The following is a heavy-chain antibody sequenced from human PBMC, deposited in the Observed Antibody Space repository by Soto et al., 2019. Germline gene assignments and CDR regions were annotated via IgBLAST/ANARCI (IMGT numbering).Heavy chain of an antibody. CDR1: LFSFNNYG. D-gene: IGHD2-2*01. CDR2: ISKSDYT. J-gene: IGHJ4*02. V-gene: IGHV3-21*01. Sequence: SLILSFTFSLFSFNNYGINWVRQAPGKGLEWVSSISKSDYTYYSDSVTGRFTISRDNAKNSVSLQMNTLRVEDTAVYYCAREDSIIIPAVSDFWGRGTLVTVSS. CDR3: AREDSIIIPAVSDF.